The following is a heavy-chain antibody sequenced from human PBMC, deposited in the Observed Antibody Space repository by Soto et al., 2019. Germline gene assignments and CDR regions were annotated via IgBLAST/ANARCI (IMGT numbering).Heavy chain of an antibody. CDR2: IRNSGGFT. V-gene: IGHV3-23*01. J-gene: IGHJ4*02. D-gene: IGHD3-10*01. Sequence: GGSLRLSCAASGFTFNNYAMNWVRQAPGKGLEWVSAIRNSGGFTYYADSVKGRFTISRDNSKNTLYLHMNSLRAEDTALYYCAKDLQLPHPIWFGEFLSYYWGQGTLVTVSS. CDR1: GFTFNNYA. CDR3: AKDLQLPHPIWFGEFLSYY.